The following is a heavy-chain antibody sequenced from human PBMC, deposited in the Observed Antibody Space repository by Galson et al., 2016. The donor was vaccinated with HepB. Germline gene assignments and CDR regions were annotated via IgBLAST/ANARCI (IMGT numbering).Heavy chain of an antibody. CDR2: IKTKADGGTT. J-gene: IGHJ4*02. CDR3: TTNPGITMYGVVFDY. Sequence: SLRLSCAVSGFTFTTAWLTWVRQIPGKGLEWVGRIKTKADGGTTEYAAPGKGTFTITRDDSKNTLYLQMDSLKTEDTALYYCTTNPGITMYGVVFDYWGQGTLVTVSS. V-gene: IGHV3-15*01. CDR1: GFTFTTAW. D-gene: IGHD2-8*01.